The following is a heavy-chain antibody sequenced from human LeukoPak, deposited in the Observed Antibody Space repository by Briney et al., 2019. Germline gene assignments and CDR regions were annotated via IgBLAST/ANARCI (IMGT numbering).Heavy chain of an antibody. V-gene: IGHV1-69*05. D-gene: IGHD2-15*01. CDR2: IIPIFGTA. CDR1: GGTFSSYA. CDR3: ARVNLEAATHDY. J-gene: IGHJ4*02. Sequence: SVKVSCKASGGTFSSYAISWVRQAPGQGLEWMGRIIPIFGTANYAQKFQGRVTITTDGSTSTAYLELSSLRSEDTAVYYCARVNLEAATHDYWGQGTLVTVSS.